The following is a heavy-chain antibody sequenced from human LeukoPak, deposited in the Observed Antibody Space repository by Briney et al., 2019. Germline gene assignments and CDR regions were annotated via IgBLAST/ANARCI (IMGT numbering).Heavy chain of an antibody. D-gene: IGHD2-2*01. CDR2: ISYDGSNK. J-gene: IGHJ6*02. Sequence: GGSLRLSCAASGLTFSSYGMHWVRQAPGKGLEWVAVISYDGSNKYYADSVKGRFTISRDNSKNTLYLQMNSLRVEDTAVYYCAREVVPASHYYYGMDVWGQGTTVTVSS. V-gene: IGHV3-30-3*01. CDR3: AREVVPASHYYYGMDV. CDR1: GLTFSSYG.